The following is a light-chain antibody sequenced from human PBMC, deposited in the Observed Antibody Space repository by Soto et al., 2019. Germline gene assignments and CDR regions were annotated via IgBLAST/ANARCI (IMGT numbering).Light chain of an antibody. CDR1: ERVSSSY. V-gene: IGKV3D-20*01. J-gene: IGKJ5*01. Sequence: ETVMTQSPATMSLSPGERATLSCGASERVSSSYVAWYQMKAGLAPRLLIHDASTRASGIPDRFRGSKSGTDFTLTIRGLEPEDAALYYCQQYGSSPITFGQGTRLEIK. CDR3: QQYGSSPIT. CDR2: DAS.